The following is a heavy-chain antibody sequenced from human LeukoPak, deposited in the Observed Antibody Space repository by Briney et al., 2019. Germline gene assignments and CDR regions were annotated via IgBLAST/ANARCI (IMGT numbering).Heavy chain of an antibody. CDR3: ARGDYYDSNNYSPHAFDI. CDR2: IYTSGRT. J-gene: IGHJ3*02. D-gene: IGHD3-22*01. Sequence: SETLSHTCTVSGGSISNYYWTRIRQPAGRGLEWIGRIYTSGRTSYNPSLKSRVTMSVDTSKSQFSLRLTSVTAADTAVYYCARGDYYDSNNYSPHAFDIWGQGTMVTVSS. CDR1: GGSISNYY. V-gene: IGHV4-4*07.